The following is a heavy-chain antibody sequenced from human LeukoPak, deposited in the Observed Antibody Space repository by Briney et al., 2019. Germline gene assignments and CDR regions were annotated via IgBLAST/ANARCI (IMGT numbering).Heavy chain of an antibody. CDR2: ISGSGGST. J-gene: IGHJ4*02. CDR1: GFTFSSYA. CDR3: ARGYDILTGYYH. Sequence: GGSLRLSCAASGFTFSSYAMSWVRQAPGKGLEWVPAISGSGGSTYYADSVKGRFTISRDNSKNTLYLQMNSLRAEDTAVFYCARGYDILTGYYHWGQGTLVTVSS. D-gene: IGHD3-9*01. V-gene: IGHV3-23*01.